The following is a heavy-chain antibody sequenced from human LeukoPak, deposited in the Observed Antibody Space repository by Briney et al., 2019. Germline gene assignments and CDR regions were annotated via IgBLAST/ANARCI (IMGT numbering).Heavy chain of an antibody. Sequence: RASVSVSCKASGYTFTSYGISWVRQTPGQGLEWMGWISAYNGNTNYAQKLRGRVTMTTDTSTSTAYMELRSLRSDDTAVYYCASSPDGSGSYNTYWGQGTLVTVSS. V-gene: IGHV1-18*01. CDR2: ISAYNGNT. CDR3: ASSPDGSGSYNTY. D-gene: IGHD3-10*01. J-gene: IGHJ4*02. CDR1: GYTFTSYG.